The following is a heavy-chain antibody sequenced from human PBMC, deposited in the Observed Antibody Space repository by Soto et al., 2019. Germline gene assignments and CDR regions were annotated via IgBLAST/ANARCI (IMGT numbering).Heavy chain of an antibody. CDR3: AKEATNIHSFDH. CDR2: ITRNSRTI. V-gene: IGHV3-48*03. CDR1: GFTFSNVE. J-gene: IGHJ4*02. D-gene: IGHD1-26*01. Sequence: GGSLRLSCAGSGFTFSNVEMTWVRQAPGKGLEWISYITRNSRTIYYADSVKGRFTISRDNAENSLYLQMNSLRAEDTAVYYCAKEATNIHSFDHWGQGTLVTVSS.